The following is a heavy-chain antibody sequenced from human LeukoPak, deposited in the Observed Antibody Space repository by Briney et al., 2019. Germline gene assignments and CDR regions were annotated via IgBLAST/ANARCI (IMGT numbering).Heavy chain of an antibody. CDR2: IWYDGNNK. Sequence: VQPGRSLRLSCAASGFTFNSYGIHWARQAPGKGLEWVAVIWYDGNNKYYADSVKARFTISRDSSKNTRYLQMNSLRAEDTAVYYCAREHTTVTSLLDYWGQGTLVTVSS. D-gene: IGHD4-17*01. J-gene: IGHJ4*02. CDR3: AREHTTVTSLLDY. CDR1: GFTFNSYG. V-gene: IGHV3-33*01.